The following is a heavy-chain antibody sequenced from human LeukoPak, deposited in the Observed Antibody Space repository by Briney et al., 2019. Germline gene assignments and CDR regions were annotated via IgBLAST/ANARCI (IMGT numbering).Heavy chain of an antibody. CDR1: GGTFSSYA. Sequence: ASVKVSCKASGGTFSSYAISWVRQAPGQGLEWMGGIIPIFGTANYAQKFQGRVTITADKSTSTAYVELSSLRSGDTAVYYCAGSIRYYFDYWGQGTLVTVSS. CDR3: AGSIRYYFDY. D-gene: IGHD2/OR15-2a*01. J-gene: IGHJ4*02. V-gene: IGHV1-69*06. CDR2: IIPIFGTA.